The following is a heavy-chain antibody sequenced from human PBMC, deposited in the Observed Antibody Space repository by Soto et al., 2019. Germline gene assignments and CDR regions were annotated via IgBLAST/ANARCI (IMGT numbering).Heavy chain of an antibody. CDR3: ASERGGPTVTTVLSDYYYGMDV. Sequence: SETLSLTCAVSGGSISSGGYSWSWIRQPPGKGLEWIGYIYHSGSTYYNPSLKSRVTISVDTSKNQFSLKLRSVTAADTAVYYCASERGGPTVTTVLSDYYYGMDVWGQGTTVTVSS. CDR1: GGSISSGGYS. CDR2: IYHSGST. V-gene: IGHV4-30-2*05. D-gene: IGHD4-17*01. J-gene: IGHJ6*02.